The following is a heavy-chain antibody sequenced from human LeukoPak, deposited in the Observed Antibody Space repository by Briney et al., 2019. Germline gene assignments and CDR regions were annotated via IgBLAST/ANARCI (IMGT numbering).Heavy chain of an antibody. D-gene: IGHD4-17*01. V-gene: IGHV3-74*01. Sequence: PGVSLRLSCAASGFTFSNYWMPWVRQAPGKGLVWVSRINSDGSSTTSADSVKGRFTISRDNAKNTLYLQMNSLRAEDTAVYYCAKGGATVIDYWGQGTLVTVSS. CDR1: GFTFSNYW. CDR2: INSDGSST. J-gene: IGHJ4*02. CDR3: AKGGATVIDY.